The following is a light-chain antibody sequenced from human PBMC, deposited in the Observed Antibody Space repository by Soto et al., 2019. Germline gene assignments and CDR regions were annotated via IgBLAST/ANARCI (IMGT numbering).Light chain of an antibody. V-gene: IGKV1-5*03. CDR3: QHYNRYSPYT. Sequence: DIQMTQFPSTLSASIGDRVTITCRASQSISTWLAWYQQKAGKAPKLLIYTASSLETGVPSRFSGSGSGTEFTLTISSLRPDDFATYYCQHYNRYSPYTFGQGTRLEIK. CDR2: TAS. J-gene: IGKJ2*01. CDR1: QSISTW.